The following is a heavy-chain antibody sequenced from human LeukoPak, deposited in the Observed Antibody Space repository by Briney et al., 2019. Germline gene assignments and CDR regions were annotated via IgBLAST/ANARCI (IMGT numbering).Heavy chain of an antibody. CDR3: ARLLGRFGESSSDDAFDI. D-gene: IGHD3-10*01. J-gene: IGHJ3*02. Sequence: GGSLRLSCAASGFTFSRFWMSWVRQAPGKGLEWVANIKQDGSEKYYVDSVKGRFTISRDNAKNSLYLQMNSLRAEDTAVYYCARLLGRFGESSSDDAFDIWGQGTMVTVSS. CDR2: IKQDGSEK. CDR1: GFTFSRFW. V-gene: IGHV3-7*01.